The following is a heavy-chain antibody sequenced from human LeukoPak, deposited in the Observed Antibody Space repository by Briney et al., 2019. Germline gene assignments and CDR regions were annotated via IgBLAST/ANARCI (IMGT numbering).Heavy chain of an antibody. CDR2: ISSSSDHI. CDR1: GSTFSSYS. Sequence: PGGSLRLSCAASGSTFSSYSMNWVRQAPGKGLEWVSSISSSSDHIAYADSVKGRFTISRDNAKNALYLQVNSLRAEDTAVYYCAKDRGSYPGYNWFDPWGQGTLVTVSS. V-gene: IGHV3-21*04. CDR3: AKDRGSYPGYNWFDP. J-gene: IGHJ5*02. D-gene: IGHD1-26*01.